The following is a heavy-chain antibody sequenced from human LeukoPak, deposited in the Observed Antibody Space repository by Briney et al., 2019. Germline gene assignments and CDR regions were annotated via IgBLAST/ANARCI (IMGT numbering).Heavy chain of an antibody. CDR3: ARQTGSGLFILP. CDR1: GYSISSGNY. J-gene: IGHJ4*02. Sequence: PSETLPLTCSVSGYSISSGNYWGWIRLPPGKGLQWIGSIYHSGSTYYNPSLKSRVTISVDTSKNQFSPRLTSVTAADTAVYYCARQTGSGLFILPGGQGKLVTVSS. CDR2: IYHSGST. D-gene: IGHD3-10*01. V-gene: IGHV4-38-2*01.